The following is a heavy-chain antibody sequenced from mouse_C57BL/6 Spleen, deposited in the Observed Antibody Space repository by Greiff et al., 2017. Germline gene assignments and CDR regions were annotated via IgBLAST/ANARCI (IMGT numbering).Heavy chain of an antibody. CDR3: ARRRLDGAMDD. CDR1: GYTFTSYG. Sequence: EVQLQQSGAELVRPGSSVKMSCKTSGYTFTSYGINWVKQRPGQGLEWIGYIYIGNGYTEYNVKFKGKATLTSDTSSSTAYMQLSSLTSEDSAIYFCARRRLDGAMDDWGQGTSVTVSS. J-gene: IGHJ4*01. CDR2: IYIGNGYT. D-gene: IGHD3-1*01. V-gene: IGHV1-58*01.